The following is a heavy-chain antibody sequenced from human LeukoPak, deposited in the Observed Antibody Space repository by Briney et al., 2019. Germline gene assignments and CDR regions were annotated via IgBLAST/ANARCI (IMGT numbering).Heavy chain of an antibody. CDR2: ISGRDTNT. V-gene: IGHV3-23*01. J-gene: IGHJ4*02. CDR1: GFTFSSSG. CDR3: AKRSDYGGNGNYFDY. Sequence: GGSLILSCAASGFTFSSSGMSWVRQAPGKGLEWVSTISGRDTNTYYADSVEGRFIISRDNSKNTVYLQMNSLRAEDTAVYYCAKRSDYGGNGNYFDYWGQGTPVTVSS. D-gene: IGHD4-23*01.